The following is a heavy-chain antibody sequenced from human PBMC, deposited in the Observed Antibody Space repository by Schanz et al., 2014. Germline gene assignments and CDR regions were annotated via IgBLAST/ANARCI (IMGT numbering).Heavy chain of an antibody. CDR3: ARDRVSFVRGPLGVD. CDR2: ISGYNGDT. V-gene: IGHV1-18*01. CDR1: GYSLNELS. Sequence: QVQLVQSGAVVKKPGASVKVSCKVSGYSLNELSMHWVRQAPGQGLEWMGWISGYNGDTNYAPKFQDRVTMTTDTSTGITSLELRNLKSDDTAVYYCARDRVSFVRGPLGVDWGQGTQVIVSS. D-gene: IGHD3-10*01. J-gene: IGHJ4*02.